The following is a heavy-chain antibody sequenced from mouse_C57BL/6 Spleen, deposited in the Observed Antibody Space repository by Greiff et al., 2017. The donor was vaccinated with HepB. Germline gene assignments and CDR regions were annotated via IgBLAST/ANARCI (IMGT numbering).Heavy chain of an antibody. CDR2: IYPGDGDT. D-gene: IGHD2-2*01. Sequence: VQVVESGAELVKPGASVKISCKASGYAFSSYWMNWVKQRPGKGLEWIGQIYPGDGDTNYNGKFKGKATLTADKSSSTAYMQLSSLTSEDSAVYFCARSYGYDQGYFDYWGQGTTLTVSS. CDR3: ARSYGYDQGYFDY. CDR1: GYAFSSYW. J-gene: IGHJ2*01. V-gene: IGHV1-80*01.